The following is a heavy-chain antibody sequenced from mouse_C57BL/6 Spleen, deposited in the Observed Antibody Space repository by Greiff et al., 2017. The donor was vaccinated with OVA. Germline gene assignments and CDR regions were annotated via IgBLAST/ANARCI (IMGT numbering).Heavy chain of an antibody. CDR3: ARVQDSSGYDAMDY. J-gene: IGHJ4*01. CDR1: GFTFSSYA. CDR2: ISDGGSYT. D-gene: IGHD3-2*02. Sequence: EVKLMESGGGLVKPGGSLKLSCAASGFTFSSYAMSWVRQTPEKRLEWVATISDGGSYTYYPDNVKGRFTISRDNAKNNLYLQMSHLKSEDTAMYYCARVQDSSGYDAMDYWGQGTSVTVSS. V-gene: IGHV5-4*03.